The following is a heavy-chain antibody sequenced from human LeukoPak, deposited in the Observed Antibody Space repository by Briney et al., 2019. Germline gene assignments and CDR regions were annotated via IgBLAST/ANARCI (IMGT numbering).Heavy chain of an antibody. CDR2: IYYSGST. J-gene: IGHJ5*02. D-gene: IGHD2-2*01. CDR1: GGSISSGGYY. CDR3: ARGGVVVPAAPWGGNWFDP. V-gene: IGHV4-31*03. Sequence: SETLSLTCTVSGGSISSGGYYWSWIRQHPGKGLEWIGYIYYSGSTYYNPSLKSRVTISVDTSKNQFSPKLSSVTAADTAVYYCARGGVVVPAAPWGGNWFDPWGQGTLVTVSS.